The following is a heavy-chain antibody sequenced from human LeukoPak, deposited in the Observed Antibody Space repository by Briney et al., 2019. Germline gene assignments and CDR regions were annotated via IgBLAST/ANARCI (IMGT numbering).Heavy chain of an antibody. D-gene: IGHD4-17*01. V-gene: IGHV3-48*04. CDR2: ISSSSSTI. J-gene: IGHJ4*02. CDR3: ARLGDDYGDYGGFY. Sequence: RGSLRLSCAASGFTFSSYSMNWVRQAPGKGLEWVSYISSSSSTIYYADSVKGRFTISRDNAKNSLYLQMNSLRAEDTAVYYCARLGDDYGDYGGFYWGQGTLVTVSS. CDR1: GFTFSSYS.